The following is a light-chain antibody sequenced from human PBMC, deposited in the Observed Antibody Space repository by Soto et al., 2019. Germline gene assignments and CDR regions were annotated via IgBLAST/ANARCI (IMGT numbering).Light chain of an antibody. V-gene: IGKV1-27*01. J-gene: IGKJ5*01. CDR2: SAS. CDR3: QKFNTAPLT. CDR1: QDISGY. Sequence: DIQMTQSPSSLSASVGDRVTITCRASQDISGYLAWYQQKPAKVPKLLIYSASTLHSAVPSRFSGSGSGSDFTLTISSLQPEDVETYYRQKFNTAPLTFGQGTRLEIK.